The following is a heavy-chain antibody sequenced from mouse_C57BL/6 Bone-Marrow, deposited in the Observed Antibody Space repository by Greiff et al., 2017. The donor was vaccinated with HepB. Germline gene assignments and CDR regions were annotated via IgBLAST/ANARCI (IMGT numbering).Heavy chain of an antibody. CDR1: GFTFNTYA. Sequence: EPGGGLVQPKGSLKLSCAALGFTFNTYAMHWVRQAPGKGLEWAASIRSNSSNYATYYVDSVKDRITITRDDSQSMLYLQMNNLKTEDTALYYCVGHYYYGRGKALMDYWGQGTTVTVSS. CDR3: VGHYYYGRGKALMDY. V-gene: IGHV10-3*01. J-gene: IGHJ4*01. CDR2: IRSNSSNYAT. D-gene: IGHD1-1*01.